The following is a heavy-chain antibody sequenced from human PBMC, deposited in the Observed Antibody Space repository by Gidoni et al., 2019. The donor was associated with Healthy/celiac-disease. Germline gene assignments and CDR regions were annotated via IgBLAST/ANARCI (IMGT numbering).Heavy chain of an antibody. CDR3: ARGRGTISPYYYMDV. J-gene: IGHJ6*03. V-gene: IGHV4-34*01. D-gene: IGHD1-1*01. Sequence: QVQLQQWGAGLLKPSETLSLTCAVHGGSFSGYYWSWIRQPPGKGLEWIGEINHSGSTNYNPSLKSRVTISVDTSKNQFSLKLSSVTAADTAVYYCARGRGTISPYYYMDVWGKGTTVTVSS. CDR1: GGSFSGYY. CDR2: INHSGST.